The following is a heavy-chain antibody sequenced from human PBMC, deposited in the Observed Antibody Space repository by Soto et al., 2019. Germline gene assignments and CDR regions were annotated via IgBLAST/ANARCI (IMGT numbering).Heavy chain of an antibody. V-gene: IGHV3-23*01. Sequence: GGSLRLSCAASGFTFNNYAMNWVRQAPGRGLEWVSIISPNGDSTYYADSVKGRFTISRGNSQNTVFLQMNSLRAEDTAIYFCAKVRLTDYLRYAPHLWGQGTLVTVSS. CDR1: GFTFNNYA. J-gene: IGHJ3*01. CDR3: AKVRLTDYLRYAPHL. CDR2: ISPNGDST. D-gene: IGHD2-8*01.